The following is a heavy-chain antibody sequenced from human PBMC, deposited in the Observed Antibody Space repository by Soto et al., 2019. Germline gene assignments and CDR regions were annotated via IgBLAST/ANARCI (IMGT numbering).Heavy chain of an antibody. CDR3: EVTSGG. Sequence: EVQMVASGGDLVQPGGSLRLSCAASGFTFSSYWMHWVRQAPGKGLVWVSQINRDGSIISYADSVNGRFTIPSDNATKKLYLQLYSMRAEDTAEFYFEVTSGGWVQGTLVTVSS. CDR1: GFTFSSYW. J-gene: IGHJ4*02. V-gene: IGHV3-74*01. CDR2: INRDGSII. D-gene: IGHD3-16*01.